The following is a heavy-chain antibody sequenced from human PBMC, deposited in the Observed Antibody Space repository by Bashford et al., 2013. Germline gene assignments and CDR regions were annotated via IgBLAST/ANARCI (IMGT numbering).Heavy chain of an antibody. V-gene: IGHV5-51*01. D-gene: IGHD2-8*01. CDR3: ARQGLREWANPNWFDP. Sequence: GRSLKISCKDSGYKFPTYWIAWVRQMPGKGPGVGWGSISPVDSEVRYSPSFQGQVTISVDKSISTVSLQWSSLKASDTAMYYCARQGLREWANPNWFDPWGQGTLVTVSS. J-gene: IGHJ5*02. CDR1: GYKFPTYW. CDR2: ISPVDSEV.